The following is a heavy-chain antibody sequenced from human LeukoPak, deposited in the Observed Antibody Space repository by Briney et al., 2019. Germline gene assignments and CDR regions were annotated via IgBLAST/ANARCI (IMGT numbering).Heavy chain of an antibody. CDR2: IYNSGNT. CDR3: ARGPDRGVTN. J-gene: IGHJ4*02. V-gene: IGHV4-59*01. D-gene: IGHD3-10*01. Sequence: TSETLSLTCTVSGGSISSYYWSWIRQPPGKGLEWIGYIYNSGNTNYNSSLKSRITISVDTSKNQFSLKLSSVTAADTAVYYCARGPDRGVTNWGQGTLVTVSS. CDR1: GGSISSYY.